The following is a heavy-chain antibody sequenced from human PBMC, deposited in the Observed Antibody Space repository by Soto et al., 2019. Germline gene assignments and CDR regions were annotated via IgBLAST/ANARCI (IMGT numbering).Heavy chain of an antibody. D-gene: IGHD2-2*01. V-gene: IGHV1-3*01. J-gene: IGHJ4*02. CDR3: ARDLHCSSTSCYAPGLGDFDY. Sequence: ASVKVSCKASGYTFSTYAMHWVRQAPGQRLEWMGWINAGNGNTKYSQKFQGRVTITRDTSASTAYMELSSLRSEDTAVYYCARDLHCSSTSCYAPGLGDFDYWGQGTLVTVSS. CDR1: GYTFSTYA. CDR2: INAGNGNT.